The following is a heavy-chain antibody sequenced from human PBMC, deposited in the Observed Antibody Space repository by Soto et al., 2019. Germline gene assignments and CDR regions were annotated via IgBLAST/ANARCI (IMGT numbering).Heavy chain of an antibody. V-gene: IGHV4-34*02. CDR2: INHSGST. J-gene: IGHJ4*02. CDR1: GGSFTGSY. Sequence: QVQPQQSGAGLLKPSETLSLTCVVSGGSFTGSYWSWIRQPPGKGLEWLGEINHSGSTNYKSSLRSRLTISADTSKNQFSLKLSSVTAADTAVYYFARSYTGSKLDYWGQGTLVTVSS. D-gene: IGHD2-8*02. CDR3: ARSYTGSKLDY.